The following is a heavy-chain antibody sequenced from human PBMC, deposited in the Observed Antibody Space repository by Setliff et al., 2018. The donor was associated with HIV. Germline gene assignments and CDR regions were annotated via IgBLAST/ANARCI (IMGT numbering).Heavy chain of an antibody. D-gene: IGHD5-12*01. Sequence: SETLSLTCTVSGGSISSYYWTWIRQPPGKGLEWIGYIYYSGSTNYNPSLKSRVTISVDTSKNQFSLKLSSVTAADTAVYYCASWSGYVAFDYWGQGTLVTVSS. CDR1: GGSISSYY. J-gene: IGHJ4*02. V-gene: IGHV4-59*08. CDR3: ASWSGYVAFDY. CDR2: IYYSGST.